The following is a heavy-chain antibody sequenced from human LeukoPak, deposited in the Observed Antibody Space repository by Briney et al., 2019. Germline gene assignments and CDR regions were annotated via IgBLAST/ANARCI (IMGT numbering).Heavy chain of an antibody. D-gene: IGHD3-9*01. CDR2: FDPEDGET. CDR3: ATAPYYDILTGYRDAFDI. Sequence: ASVKVSCKASGYTLTELSMHWVRQAPGKGLEWMGGFDPEDGETIYAQKFQGRVTMTEDTSTDTAYMELSSLRSEDTAVYYCATAPYYDILTGYRDAFDIWGQGTMVTVSS. CDR1: GYTLTELS. J-gene: IGHJ3*02. V-gene: IGHV1-24*01.